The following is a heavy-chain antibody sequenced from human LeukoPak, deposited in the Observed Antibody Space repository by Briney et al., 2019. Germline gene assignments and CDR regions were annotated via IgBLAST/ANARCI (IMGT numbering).Heavy chain of an antibody. Sequence: SVKVSCKASGGTFRSYAISWVRQAPGQGLEWMGRIIPIFGTRNYAQKFQGRVTITTDESTSTAYMELSSLRSEDTAVYYCARGRYSYDNSGYYSHGFDYWGQGTLVTVSS. J-gene: IGHJ4*02. CDR3: ARGRYSYDNSGYYSHGFDY. CDR2: IIPIFGTR. V-gene: IGHV1-69*05. D-gene: IGHD3-22*01. CDR1: GGTFRSYA.